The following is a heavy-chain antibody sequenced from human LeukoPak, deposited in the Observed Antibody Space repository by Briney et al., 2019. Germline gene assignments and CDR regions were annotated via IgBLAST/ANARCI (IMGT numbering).Heavy chain of an antibody. Sequence: GASVKVSCKASGGTFSNYAISWVRQAPGQGLEWMGWINTNTGNPTYAQGFTGRFVFSLDTSVSTAYLQISSLKAEDTAVYYCARGLGEILEWLLYLPVDYYYYMDVWGKGTTVTVSS. V-gene: IGHV7-4-1*02. CDR3: ARGLGEILEWLLYLPVDYYYYMDV. CDR2: INTNTGNP. J-gene: IGHJ6*03. D-gene: IGHD3-3*01. CDR1: GGTFSNYA.